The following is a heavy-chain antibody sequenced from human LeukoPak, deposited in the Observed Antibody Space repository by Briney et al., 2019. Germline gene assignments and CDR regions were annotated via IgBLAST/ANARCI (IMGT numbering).Heavy chain of an antibody. D-gene: IGHD1-14*01. CDR1: GFTFRTYA. CDR3: GRLLGGNRCLNY. Sequence: GGSLRLSCAPSGFTFRTYAMSWVRQAPGKGLEWVSYISSSGSTIYYADSAKGRFTISRDNAKNSLYLQMNSLRAEDTAVYYWGRLLGGNRCLNYWGQGTLVTVSS. V-gene: IGHV3-48*03. J-gene: IGHJ4*02. CDR2: ISSSGSTI.